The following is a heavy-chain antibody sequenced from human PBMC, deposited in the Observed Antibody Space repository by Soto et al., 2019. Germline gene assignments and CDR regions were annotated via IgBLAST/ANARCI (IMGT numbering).Heavy chain of an antibody. Sequence: SETLSLTCTVSGGSISSSSYYWGWIRQPPGKGLEWIGSIYYSGSTYYNPSLKSRVTISVDTSKNQFSLKVSSVTAADTAVFYCARLAGYCSGTSCYGYYGMDVWSQGTTVTVSS. CDR1: GGSISSSSYY. J-gene: IGHJ6*02. V-gene: IGHV4-39*01. CDR3: ARLAGYCSGTSCYGYYGMDV. CDR2: IYYSGST. D-gene: IGHD2-2*01.